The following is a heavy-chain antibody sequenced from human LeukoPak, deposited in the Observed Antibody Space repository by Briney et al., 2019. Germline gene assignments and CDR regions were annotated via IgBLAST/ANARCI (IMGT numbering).Heavy chain of an antibody. V-gene: IGHV5-10-1*01. J-gene: IGHJ6*02. D-gene: IGHD6-13*01. CDR1: GYSFTSYW. CDR3: ASIGSSSWYYYYGMDV. CDR2: IDPSDSYT. Sequence: GESLKISCKGSGYSFTSYWISWVRQMPGKGLEWMGRIDPSDSYTNYSPSFQGHVTISADKSISTAYLQWSSLKASDTAMYYCASIGSSSWYYYYGMDVWGQGTTVTVSS.